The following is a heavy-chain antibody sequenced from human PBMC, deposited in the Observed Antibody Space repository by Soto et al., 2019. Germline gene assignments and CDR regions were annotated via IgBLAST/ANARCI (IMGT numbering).Heavy chain of an antibody. D-gene: IGHD2-15*01. J-gene: IGHJ5*02. CDR3: ARQVVVAATGIDP. V-gene: IGHV5-10-1*01. Sequence: GESLKISCKGSGYSFTSYWISWVRQMPGKSLEWMGKIDPSDSYTNYSPSFQGHVTISADKSISTAYLQWSSLKASDTAMYYCARQVVVAATGIDPWGQGTLVTVSS. CDR1: GYSFTSYW. CDR2: IDPSDSYT.